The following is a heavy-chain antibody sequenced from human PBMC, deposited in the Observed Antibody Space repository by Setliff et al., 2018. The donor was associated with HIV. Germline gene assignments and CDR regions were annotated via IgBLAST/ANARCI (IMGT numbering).Heavy chain of an antibody. Sequence: PGGSLRLSCAASGFAFGNYCMTWVRQAPGKGLEWVSAIGGSTGSTYYADSVKGRFTISTDNSKNTLYLQMNSLRAEDTAVYYCAKPLTQWGVSPYHYAVDVWGQGTTVTVSS. CDR3: AKPLTQWGVSPYHYAVDV. CDR2: IGGSTGST. D-gene: IGHD1-26*01. CDR1: GFAFGNYC. J-gene: IGHJ6*02. V-gene: IGHV3-23*01.